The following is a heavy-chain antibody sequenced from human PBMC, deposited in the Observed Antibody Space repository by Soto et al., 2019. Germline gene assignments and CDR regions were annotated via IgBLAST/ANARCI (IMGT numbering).Heavy chain of an antibody. V-gene: IGHV5-51*01. CDR1: GYSFISYW. J-gene: IGHJ3*02. CDR2: FYPGDSTS. D-gene: IGHD2-2*03. CDR3: ARIIGYCRNNDCSWTFDI. Sequence: PGESLKISCKTSGYSFISYWVAWVRQKPAKGLEWMGTFYPGDSTSTYSPSFQGQVTISVDKSISTAYLHLSSLKASDTAMYYCARIIGYCRNNDCSWTFDIWGQGTTVTVSS.